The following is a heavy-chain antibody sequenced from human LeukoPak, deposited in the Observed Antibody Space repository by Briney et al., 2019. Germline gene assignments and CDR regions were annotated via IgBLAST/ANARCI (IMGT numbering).Heavy chain of an antibody. Sequence: GASVNVSCKASGYTFTKYYMGWVRQAPGQGVEWMGIIDTSGGSTNYAQKFQGRFALTRNTPTSIDYMELSSVRSEDTDVYLCARDEGCCETNSCYVPHWGQGTLVTVSS. CDR3: ARDEGCCETNSCYVPH. CDR2: IDTSGGST. D-gene: IGHD2-2*01. CDR1: GYTFTKYY. V-gene: IGHV1-46*01. J-gene: IGHJ4*02.